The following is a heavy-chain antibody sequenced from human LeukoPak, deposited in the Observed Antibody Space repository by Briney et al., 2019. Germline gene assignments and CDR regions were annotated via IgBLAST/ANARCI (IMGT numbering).Heavy chain of an antibody. V-gene: IGHV3-48*02. CDR2: ISGSTSTI. CDR1: GFTFNSYS. Sequence: GGSLRLSCAASGFTFNSYSMYWVRQAPGKGLECVSYISGSTSTIYYADSVKGRFTISRDNAKNSLYLQMSSLRDEDTAVYYCARGINYFDYWGQGTLVTVSS. CDR3: ARGINYFDY. J-gene: IGHJ4*02.